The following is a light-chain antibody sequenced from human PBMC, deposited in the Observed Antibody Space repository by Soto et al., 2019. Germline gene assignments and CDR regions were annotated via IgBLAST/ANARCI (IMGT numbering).Light chain of an antibody. V-gene: IGKV1-5*03. Sequence: DLQMTQSPSTLSRSLGDSVTITCRASQTISSWLAWYQQKTGKAPKILIYKASTLKSGVPSRLSGSGSGTELNLTISRLQPDDVATYYCQQYNDYSWTCGQGTKVDIK. J-gene: IGKJ1*01. CDR1: QTISSW. CDR2: KAS. CDR3: QQYNDYSWT.